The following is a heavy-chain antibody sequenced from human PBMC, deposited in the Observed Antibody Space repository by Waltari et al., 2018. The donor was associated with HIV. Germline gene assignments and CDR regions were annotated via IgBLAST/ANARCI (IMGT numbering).Heavy chain of an antibody. CDR1: GGTFSTFA. D-gene: IGHD3-10*01. Sequence: QVQLVQSGPEVKKPGSSVKVSCKASGGTFSTFAISWVRQAPGQGLEWMGGIIPMFHTANYAPDFQGRVTITADESTNTAYMELSSLRSEDTAVYYCARGPRGLYFQDWGQGALVTVSS. CDR2: IIPMFHTA. V-gene: IGHV1-69*01. CDR3: ARGPRGLYFQD. J-gene: IGHJ1*01.